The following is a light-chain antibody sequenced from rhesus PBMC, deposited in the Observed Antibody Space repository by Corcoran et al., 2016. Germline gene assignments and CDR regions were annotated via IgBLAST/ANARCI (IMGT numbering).Light chain of an antibody. CDR1: QSVSSY. V-gene: IGKV3-24*04. CDR2: GAS. CDR3: LQSSYWPRT. Sequence: EIVMTQSPATSVLSPGERATLPCRASQSVSSYLAWSPQKPGRAPRLVSYGASSRATGLPDRFTGSESGTEFTLTISSLEPEDVGVYFCLQSSYWPRTFGQGTKVEIK. J-gene: IGKJ1*01.